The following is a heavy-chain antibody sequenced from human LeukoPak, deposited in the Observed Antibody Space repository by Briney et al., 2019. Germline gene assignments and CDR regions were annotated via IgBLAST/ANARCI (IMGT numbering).Heavy chain of an antibody. CDR2: IYYSGST. CDR1: GGSISSYY. D-gene: IGHD3-22*01. CDR3: ARAPTYYYDSSGYRNRSPFDY. Sequence: SETLSLTCTVSGGSISSYYWSWIRQPPGKGLEWIGYIYYSGSTNYNPSLKSRVTISVDTSKNQFSLKLSSVTAADTAVYYCARAPTYYYDSSGYRNRSPFDYWGQGTLVTVSS. V-gene: IGHV4-59*12. J-gene: IGHJ4*02.